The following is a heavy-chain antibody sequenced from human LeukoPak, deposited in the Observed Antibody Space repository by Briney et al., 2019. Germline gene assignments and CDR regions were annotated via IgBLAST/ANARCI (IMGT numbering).Heavy chain of an antibody. CDR2: IVPIFGTA. V-gene: IGHV1-69*01. CDR1: GGTFSSYA. D-gene: IGHD3-3*01. Sequence: SVKVSCKASGGTFSSYAISWVRQAPGQGLEWMGGIVPIFGTANYAQKFQGRVTITADESTSTAYMELSSLRSEDTAVYYCARCIATEWLFFNWFDPWGQGTLVTVSS. CDR3: ARCIATEWLFFNWFDP. J-gene: IGHJ5*02.